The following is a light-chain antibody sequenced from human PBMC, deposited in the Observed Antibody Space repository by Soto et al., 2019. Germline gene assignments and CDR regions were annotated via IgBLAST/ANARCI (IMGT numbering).Light chain of an antibody. V-gene: IGKV1-39*01. CDR3: QQSYTFPRT. J-gene: IGKJ1*01. CDR1: QSISSY. CDR2: AAS. Sequence: DIPMTQSPSSLSASVGDRVTITCRASQSISSYLNWYQQKPGTAPKLLIYAASSLQSGVPSRFSGIGSGTDFTLTISSLRPEDFATYFCQQSYTFPRTFGQGTKVEV.